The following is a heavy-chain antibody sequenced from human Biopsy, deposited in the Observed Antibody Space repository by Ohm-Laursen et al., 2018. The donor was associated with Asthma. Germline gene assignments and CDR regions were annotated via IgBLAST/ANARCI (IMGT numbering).Heavy chain of an antibody. Sequence: SLRLSCSASGFTFGDYCMSWVRQVPGRGLEWVANIKHDGSENNHVDSLKGRFTISRDNAKNSLYLQMNSLRAEDTAVYYCAKAIHGDPVDAFDIWSQGTMVTVSS. V-gene: IGHV3-7*03. D-gene: IGHD4-17*01. CDR1: GFTFGDYC. CDR3: AKAIHGDPVDAFDI. J-gene: IGHJ3*02. CDR2: IKHDGSEN.